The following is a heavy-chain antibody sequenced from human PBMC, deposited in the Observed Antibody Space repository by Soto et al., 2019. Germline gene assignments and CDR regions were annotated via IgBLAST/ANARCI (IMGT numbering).Heavy chain of an antibody. CDR3: AKLYWNPRYFDY. CDR1: GFTFSSVA. V-gene: IGHV3-23*01. Sequence: GGSLRLSCAASGFTFSSVAMTWVRQAPGKGLEWVSSISDNGGNTDYADSVRGRFTLSRDNSKNTLYLQMNHLKAEDTAVYYCAKLYWNPRYFDYWGQGARVTVSS. J-gene: IGHJ4*02. CDR2: ISDNGGNT. D-gene: IGHD1-1*01.